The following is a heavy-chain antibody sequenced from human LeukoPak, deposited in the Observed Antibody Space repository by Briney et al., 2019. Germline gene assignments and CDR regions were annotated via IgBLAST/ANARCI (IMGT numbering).Heavy chain of an antibody. Sequence: GGSLRLSCAASGFTVSSKFMTWVRQAPGKGLEWVAVISYDGSNKYYADSVKGRFTISRDNSKNTLYLQMNSLRAEDTAVYYCARDPSPSGAAAGTPFAFDIWGQGTMVTVSS. D-gene: IGHD6-13*01. J-gene: IGHJ3*02. CDR2: ISYDGSNK. CDR1: GFTVSSKF. CDR3: ARDPSPSGAAAGTPFAFDI. V-gene: IGHV3-30*01.